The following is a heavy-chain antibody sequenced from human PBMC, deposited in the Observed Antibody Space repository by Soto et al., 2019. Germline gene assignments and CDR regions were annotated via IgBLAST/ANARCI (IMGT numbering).Heavy chain of an antibody. CDR3: TRDKGDKVAYGMDV. CDR2: INTGGVTI. CDR1: GFTVRSCE. V-gene: IGHV3-48*03. Sequence: LRLSCTASGFTVRSCEMNWVRQAPGKGLEWVSYINTGGVTIYADSVKGRFIISRDNAQNSLLLQMNSLRAEDTAVYYCTRDKGDKVAYGMDVWGQGTTVTVSS. D-gene: IGHD3-16*01. J-gene: IGHJ6*02.